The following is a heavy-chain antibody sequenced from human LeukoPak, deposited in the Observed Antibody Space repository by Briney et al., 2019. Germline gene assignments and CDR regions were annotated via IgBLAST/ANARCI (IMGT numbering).Heavy chain of an antibody. J-gene: IGHJ4*02. CDR3: ARRGDGYNLYFDY. V-gene: IGHV4-59*08. CDR1: GGSINSYY. Sequence: PSETLSLTCTVSGGSINSYYWSWIRQPPGKGLEWIGYTFYSGSTNYNPSLRGRVTISVDTSKNQFSLKLSSVTAADTAVYYCARRGDGYNLYFDYWGQGTLVTVSS. D-gene: IGHD5-24*01. CDR2: TFYSGST.